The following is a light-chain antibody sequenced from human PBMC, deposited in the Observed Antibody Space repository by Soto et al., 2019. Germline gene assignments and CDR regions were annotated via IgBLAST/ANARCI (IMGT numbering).Light chain of an antibody. CDR2: EVS. J-gene: IGLJ2*01. V-gene: IGLV2-14*01. CDR3: SSYTSSTTVI. CDR1: GSDVGGYNY. Sequence: QSALTQPASASGSPGQSITISCTGTGSDVGGYNYVSWHQQHPGKAPKLMIYEVSNRPSGVSNRFSGSKSGNTASLTISGIQAEDEADYYCSSYTSSTTVIFGGGTKLTVL.